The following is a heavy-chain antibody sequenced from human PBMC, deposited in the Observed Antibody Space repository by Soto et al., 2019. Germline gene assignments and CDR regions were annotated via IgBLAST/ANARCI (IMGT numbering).Heavy chain of an antibody. CDR2: IIPIFGTA. J-gene: IGHJ6*02. CDR3: ARGLIAAAGTRANYYYGMYV. CDR1: GGTFSSYA. Sequence: SVKVSCKASGGTFSSYAISWVRQAPGQGLEWMGGIIPIFGTANYAQKFQGRVTITADESTSTAYMELSSLRSEDTAVYYCARGLIAAAGTRANYYYGMYVWGQGTTVTVSS. D-gene: IGHD6-13*01. V-gene: IGHV1-69*13.